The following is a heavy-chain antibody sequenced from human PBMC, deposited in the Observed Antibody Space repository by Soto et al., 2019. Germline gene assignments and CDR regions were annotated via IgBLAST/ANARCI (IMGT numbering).Heavy chain of an antibody. CDR2: IWYDGSNK. Sequence: PGGSLRLSCAASGFTFSSYGMHWVRQAPGKGLEWVAVIWYDGSNKYYADSVRGRFTISRDNAKNSLYLQMNSLRVEDTALYYCAKARGYSGYDSFDYWGQGTLVTVSS. CDR1: GFTFSSYG. V-gene: IGHV3-33*03. D-gene: IGHD5-12*01. J-gene: IGHJ4*02. CDR3: AKARGYSGYDSFDY.